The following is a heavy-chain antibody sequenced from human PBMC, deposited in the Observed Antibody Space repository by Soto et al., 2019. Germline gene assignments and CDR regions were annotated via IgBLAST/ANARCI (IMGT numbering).Heavy chain of an antibody. CDR1: GFTFDDNA. CDR3: ARAVSGSYDS. J-gene: IGHJ5*01. V-gene: IGHV3-9*01. D-gene: IGHD1-26*01. Sequence: GGSLRLSCAVSGFTFDDNAMHWVRQAPEKGLEWVSGINWRSDIGYADSVKGRFTISRDNAENSVFLQMNSLRVEDTALYYCARAVSGSYDSWGQGIMVTVSS. CDR2: INWRSDI.